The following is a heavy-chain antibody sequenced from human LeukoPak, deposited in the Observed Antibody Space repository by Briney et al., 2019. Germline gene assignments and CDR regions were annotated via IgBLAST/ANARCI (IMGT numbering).Heavy chain of an antibody. V-gene: IGHV1-2*02. D-gene: IGHD3-10*01. CDR2: INPNSGGT. Sequence: ASVKVSCKASGYTFTGYYMHWVRQAPGQGLEWMGWINPNSGGTNYAQKFQGRVTMTRDTSISTAYMELSRLRSDDTAVYYCARXLIWFGESNVDYWGQGTLVTVSS. CDR3: ARXLIWFGESNVDY. J-gene: IGHJ4*02. CDR1: GYTFTGYY.